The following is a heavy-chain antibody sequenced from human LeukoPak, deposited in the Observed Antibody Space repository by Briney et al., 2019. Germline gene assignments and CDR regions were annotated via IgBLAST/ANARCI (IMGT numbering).Heavy chain of an antibody. CDR1: GYTFTGYY. V-gene: IGHV1-2*02. D-gene: IGHD6-13*01. CDR2: INPNSGGT. Sequence: ASVKVSCKASGYTFTGYYMHWVRQAPGQGLEWMGWINPNSGGTNYAQKFQGRVTMTRDTSISTAYMELSRLRSDDTAVYYCAADSSSWDAFDIWGQGTMVTVSS. CDR3: AADSSSWDAFDI. J-gene: IGHJ3*02.